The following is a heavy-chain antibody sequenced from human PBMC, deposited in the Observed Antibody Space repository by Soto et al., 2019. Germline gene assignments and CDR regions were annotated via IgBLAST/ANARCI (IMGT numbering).Heavy chain of an antibody. J-gene: IGHJ5*02. CDR1: GGSISSGGYY. D-gene: IGHD6-6*01. CDR3: AREGRLYSSSSRFDP. CDR2: IYYSGST. Sequence: SETLSLTCTVSGGSISSGGYYWSWIRQHPGKGLEWIGYIYYSGSTYYNPSLKSRVTISVDTSKNQFSLKLSSVTAADTAVYYCAREGRLYSSSSRFDPWGQGTLVTVSS. V-gene: IGHV4-31*03.